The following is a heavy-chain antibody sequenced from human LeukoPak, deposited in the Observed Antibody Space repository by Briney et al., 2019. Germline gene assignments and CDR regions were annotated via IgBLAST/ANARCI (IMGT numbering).Heavy chain of an antibody. CDR2: ISDSGGST. V-gene: IGHV3-23*01. D-gene: IGHD4-17*01. J-gene: IGHJ5*02. CDR3: ARDTYGFNWFDP. CDR1: GFSFSSYA. Sequence: GGSLRLSCAAYGFSFSSYAMSWVRQAPGKGLEWVSGISDSGGSTYYADSVKGRFFISRDKSKNTLHLQMNSLRAEDTAVYYCARDTYGFNWFDPWGQGTLVTVSS.